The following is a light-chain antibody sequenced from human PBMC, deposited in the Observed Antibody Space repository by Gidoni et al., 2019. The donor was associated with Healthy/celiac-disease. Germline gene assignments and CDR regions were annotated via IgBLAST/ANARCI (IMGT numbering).Light chain of an antibody. J-gene: IGKJ4*01. CDR1: QSVSSY. CDR2: DAS. CDR3: QQSSNWSLT. Sequence: EIVLTQSPATLSLSPGERATLPCRASQSVSSYLAWYQQNPGQAPRLLIYDASNSATGIPARVSGSGSGIDFTLTSSSLEPEDVAVYYCQQSSNWSLTFGGGTKVEIK. V-gene: IGKV3-11*01.